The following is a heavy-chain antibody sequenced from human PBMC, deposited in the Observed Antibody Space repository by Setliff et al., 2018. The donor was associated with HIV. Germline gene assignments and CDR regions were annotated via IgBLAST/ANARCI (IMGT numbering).Heavy chain of an antibody. J-gene: IGHJ4*02. CDR1: GGPITTSTYY. CDR3: ARVGYHGSGRYSFDY. CDR2: IYQSATT. V-gene: IGHV4-39*07. Sequence: SETLSLTCTVSGGPITTSTYYWGWVRQPPGKGLEYIGNIYQSATTYDNSSLKSRVTISADTSKNQFSLNLSSVTAAETAVYYCARVGYHGSGRYSFDYWGQGTLVTSPQ. D-gene: IGHD3-10*01.